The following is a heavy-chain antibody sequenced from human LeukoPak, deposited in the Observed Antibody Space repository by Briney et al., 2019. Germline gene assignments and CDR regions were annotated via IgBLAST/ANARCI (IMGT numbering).Heavy chain of an antibody. V-gene: IGHV4-39*07. J-gene: IGHJ5*02. CDR1: AGSISSSNYY. CDR2: IYYSGSI. CDR3: ARGTMVRGVVISGRWFDP. Sequence: SETLSLTCTVSAGSISSSNYYCGWLRQPPGKGLEWIGSIYYSGSIYYNPSLKSRVSISVHTSKNQFSLKLSSVTAADTAVYYCARGTMVRGVVISGRWFDPWGQGTLVTVSS. D-gene: IGHD3-10*01.